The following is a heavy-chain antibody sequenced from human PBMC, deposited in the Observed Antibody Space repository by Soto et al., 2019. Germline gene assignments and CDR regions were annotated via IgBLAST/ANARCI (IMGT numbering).Heavy chain of an antibody. CDR1: GFTLSMSA. Sequence: EVQLMESGGGLVQPGGSLRLSCASSGFTLSMSAVNWVRQAPGKGLEWVSYISDSGDRTYYADSVKGRFTISRDRSKNTVSLQMDSLRAEDTAVYYCAKDRGIIVKAGDDFDVWGQGTKVTVSS. J-gene: IGHJ3*01. V-gene: IGHV3-23*01. D-gene: IGHD3-16*02. CDR3: AKDRGIIVKAGDDFDV. CDR2: ISDSGDRT.